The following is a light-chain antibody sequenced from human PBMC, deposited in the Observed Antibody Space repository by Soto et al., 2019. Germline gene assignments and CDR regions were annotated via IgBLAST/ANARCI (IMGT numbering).Light chain of an antibody. CDR2: GTS. V-gene: IGKV3-20*01. CDR1: QSVSSSY. CDR3: QQYGSSSWT. J-gene: IGKJ1*01. Sequence: EIVLTQSPGTLSLSPGERATLSCRASQSVSSSYLAWYQQKPGQAPRLPIYGTSSRATAIPDRFSGSGSGTDFILTISRLEPEDFAVYYCQQYGSSSWTFGQGTKV.